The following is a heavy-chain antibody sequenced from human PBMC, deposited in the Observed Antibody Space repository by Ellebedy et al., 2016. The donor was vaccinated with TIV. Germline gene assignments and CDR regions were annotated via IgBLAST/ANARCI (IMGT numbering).Heavy chain of an antibody. V-gene: IGHV3-23*01. CDR3: ARDRYSSSSVDY. J-gene: IGHJ4*02. CDR1: GFTFSNYA. CDR2: ISTSGGST. Sequence: GESLKISXAASGFTFSNYAMSWVRQAPGKGLEWVSAISTSGGSTFYADSLKGRFTISRDNSKNTLYLQMNSLRAEDTAVYYCARDRYSSSSVDYWGQGTLVTVSS. D-gene: IGHD6-6*01.